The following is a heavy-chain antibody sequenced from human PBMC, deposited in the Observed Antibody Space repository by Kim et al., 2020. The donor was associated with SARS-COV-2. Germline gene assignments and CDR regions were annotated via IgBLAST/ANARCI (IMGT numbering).Heavy chain of an antibody. CDR3: AKEGRYSSSWYGGYFDY. CDR1: GFTFSSYG. V-gene: IGHV3-30*18. J-gene: IGHJ4*02. D-gene: IGHD6-13*01. Sequence: GGSLRLSCAAPGFTFSSYGMHWVRQAPGKGLEWVAVISYDGSNKYYADSVKGRFTISRDNSKNTLYLQMNSLRAEDTAVYYCAKEGRYSSSWYGGYFDYWGQGTLVTVSS. CDR2: ISYDGSNK.